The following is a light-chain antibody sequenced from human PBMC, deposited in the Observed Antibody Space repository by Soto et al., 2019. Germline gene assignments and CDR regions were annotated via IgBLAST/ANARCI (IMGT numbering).Light chain of an antibody. V-gene: IGKV3-20*01. J-gene: IGKJ1*01. CDR2: GAS. CDR3: QQYGSSGT. CDR1: QSVTSNY. Sequence: EIALTQSPGTLSLSPGERATLSCRASQSVTSNYLAWYQQRPGQAPRLLIFGASIRDTGIPDRFSGSGSGTDFTLTISRLEPEDFAVYYCQQYGSSGTFGQGTKVDIK.